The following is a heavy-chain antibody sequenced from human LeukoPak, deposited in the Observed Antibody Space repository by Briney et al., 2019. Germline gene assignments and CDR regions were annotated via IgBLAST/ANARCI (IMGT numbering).Heavy chain of an antibody. CDR1: GYSISSGYY. CDR2: IYHSGST. CDR3: ARVVVVVAATLGWFDP. D-gene: IGHD2-15*01. V-gene: IGHV4-38-2*02. J-gene: IGHJ5*02. Sequence: SETLSLTCTVSGYSISSGYYWGWIRQPPGKGLEWIGSIYHSGSTYYNPSLKSRVTISVDTSKDQFSLKLSSVTAADTAVYYCARVVVVVAATLGWFDPWGQGTLVTVSS.